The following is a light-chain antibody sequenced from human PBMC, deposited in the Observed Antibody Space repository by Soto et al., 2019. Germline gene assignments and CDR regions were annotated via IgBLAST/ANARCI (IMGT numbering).Light chain of an antibody. CDR3: SSYTSSSTLSV. CDR1: SSHVGGYNY. CDR2: DVS. J-gene: IGLJ1*01. V-gene: IGLV2-14*01. Sequence: QSALTQPASVSGSPGQSITISCTGTSSHVGGYNYVSWYQQHPGKAPKLMIYDVSNRPSGVSNRFSGSKSGNTASLTISGLQAEDEADYYCSSYTSSSTLSVFGTGTKLTVL.